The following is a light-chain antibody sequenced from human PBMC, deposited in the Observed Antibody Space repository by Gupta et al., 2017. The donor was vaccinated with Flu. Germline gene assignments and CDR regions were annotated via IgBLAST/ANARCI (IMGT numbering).Light chain of an antibody. CDR2: DAS. CDR1: QGVSSS. CDR3: QQRSNCTPLT. V-gene: IGKV3-11*01. J-gene: IGKJ4*02. Sequence: EILLTQSPATLSLSPGERATLSCRASQGVSSSLAWYQQKPGQAPRLRIYDASTLATGVPARFSGSGCGTDCTLTISSLEPEDYAVDYYQQRSNCTPLTFGGGTKVEIK.